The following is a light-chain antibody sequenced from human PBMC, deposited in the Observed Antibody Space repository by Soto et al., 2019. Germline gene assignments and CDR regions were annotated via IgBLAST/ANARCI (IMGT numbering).Light chain of an antibody. J-gene: IGKJ4*01. Sequence: EIVMTQSPATLSVSPGERATLSCRASQSVSSNLAWYQQKPGQAPRLLVYGASTRATGIPARFSGSGAGTEFTLTISSLQSEDSAVYYCQQYNNWPPVTFGGGTKVEIK. V-gene: IGKV3-15*01. CDR3: QQYNNWPPVT. CDR1: QSVSSN. CDR2: GAS.